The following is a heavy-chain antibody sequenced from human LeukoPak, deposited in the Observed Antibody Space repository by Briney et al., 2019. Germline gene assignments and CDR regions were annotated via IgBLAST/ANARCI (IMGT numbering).Heavy chain of an antibody. J-gene: IGHJ4*02. D-gene: IGHD3-22*01. V-gene: IGHV3-48*04. Sequence: GGSLRLSCAASGFTFSSYSMNWVRQAPGKGLEWVSYISSSGSTIYYADSVKGRFTISRDNAKNSLYLQMNSLRAEDTAVYYCARDKSPHDDSSGHDYWGQGTLVTVSS. CDR1: GFTFSSYS. CDR2: ISSSGSTI. CDR3: ARDKSPHDDSSGHDY.